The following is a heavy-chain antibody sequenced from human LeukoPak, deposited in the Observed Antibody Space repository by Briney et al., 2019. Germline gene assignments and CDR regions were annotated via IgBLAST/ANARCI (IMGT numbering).Heavy chain of an antibody. CDR3: ARDGGYNWGSGIGY. Sequence: PGGSLRLSCAASGFTFSSYEMNWVRQAPGKGLEWVSYISSSGSTIYYADSEKGRFTISRDNAKNSLYLQMNSLRAEDTAVYYCARDGGYNWGSGIGYWGQGTLVTVSS. CDR1: GFTFSSYE. J-gene: IGHJ4*02. V-gene: IGHV3-48*03. CDR2: ISSSGSTI. D-gene: IGHD7-27*01.